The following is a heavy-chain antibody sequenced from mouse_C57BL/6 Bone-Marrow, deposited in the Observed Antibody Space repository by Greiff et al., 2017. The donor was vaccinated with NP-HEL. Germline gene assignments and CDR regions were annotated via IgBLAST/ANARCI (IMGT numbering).Heavy chain of an antibody. J-gene: IGHJ1*03. CDR3: AGGGDYRWYIDV. Sequence: VKLMESGPGLVQPSQSLSITCTVSGFSLTSYGVHWVRQSPGKGLEWLGVIWRGGSTDYNAAFMSRLSITKDNSKSQVFFKMNSLQADDTAIYYCAGGGDYRWYIDVWGTGTTVTVSS. D-gene: IGHD1-1*02. CDR2: IWRGGST. CDR1: GFSLTSYG. V-gene: IGHV2-5*01.